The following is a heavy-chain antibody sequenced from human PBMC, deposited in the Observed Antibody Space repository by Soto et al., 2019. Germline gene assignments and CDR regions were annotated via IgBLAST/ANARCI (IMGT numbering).Heavy chain of an antibody. D-gene: IGHD1-26*01. V-gene: IGHV1-69*01. CDR1: GGTFSSYA. CDR2: IIPIFGTA. CDR3: ARGSGSYSDYYYYGMDV. Sequence: QVQLVQSGAEVKKPGSSVKVSCKASGGTFSSYAISWVRQAPGQGLEWMGGIIPIFGTANYAQKFQGRVTITADESTSTAYMELSSPRSEDTAVYYCARGSGSYSDYYYYGMDVWGQGTTVTVSS. J-gene: IGHJ6*02.